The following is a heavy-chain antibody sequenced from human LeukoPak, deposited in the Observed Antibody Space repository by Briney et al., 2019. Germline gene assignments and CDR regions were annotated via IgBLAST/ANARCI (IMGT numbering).Heavy chain of an antibody. Sequence: GASVKVSCKASGYTFTRYYMHWVRQAPGQGLEWMGRINPNSGGTNYAQKFQGRVTMTRDTSISTAYMELSRLRSDDTAVYYCARIVRGDTAMVAYFDYWGQGTLVTVSS. V-gene: IGHV1-2*06. CDR1: GYTFTRYY. D-gene: IGHD5-18*01. CDR3: ARIVRGDTAMVAYFDY. CDR2: INPNSGGT. J-gene: IGHJ4*02.